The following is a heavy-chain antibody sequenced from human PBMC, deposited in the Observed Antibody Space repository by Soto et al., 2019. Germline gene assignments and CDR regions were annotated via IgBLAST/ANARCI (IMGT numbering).Heavy chain of an antibody. V-gene: IGHV3-23*01. Sequence: EVQLLESGGGLVQPGGSLRLSCAASGFTFSNYAVTWVRQAPGKGLEWGSIISGSGGRNYYAGPVKGRFTISRDNSKHTLYLQMNSLRAEDTAVYYCAKDQGSSWYEIDYWGQGTLVTVSS. CDR3: AKDQGSSWYEIDY. CDR1: GFTFSNYA. J-gene: IGHJ4*02. D-gene: IGHD6-13*01. CDR2: ISGSGGRN.